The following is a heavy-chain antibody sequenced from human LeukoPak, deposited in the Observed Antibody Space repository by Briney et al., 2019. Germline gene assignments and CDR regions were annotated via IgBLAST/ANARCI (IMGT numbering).Heavy chain of an antibody. V-gene: IGHV3-11*04. CDR2: ISGTGTTI. D-gene: IGHD3-22*01. Sequence: GGSLRLSCAASGLTFSDYYMTWIRQAPGKGLEWVSSISGTGTTIYSADSVRGRFTVSMDNARNSLFLHMNSLRAEDPAVYYCAVQITMIVVVPYFDYWGQGTLVTVSS. CDR1: GLTFSDYY. J-gene: IGHJ4*02. CDR3: AVQITMIVVVPYFDY.